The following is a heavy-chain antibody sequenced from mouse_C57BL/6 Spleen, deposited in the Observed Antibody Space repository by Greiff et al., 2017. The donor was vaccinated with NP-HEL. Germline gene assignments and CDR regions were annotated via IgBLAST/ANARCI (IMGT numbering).Heavy chain of an antibody. J-gene: IGHJ3*01. CDR3: ARNDYDWCAY. CDR2: IHPIHGGT. CDR1: GYTFTSYW. Sequence: QVQLQQPGPELVKPGASVKLSCKASGYTFTSYWMHWVKQRPVQGLEWIGHIHPIHGGTIYNEKFKSKATLPVDKSSSTAYMQLSSRTSEDSAVYYFARNDYDWCAYWGQVTRVTVSA. V-gene: IGHV1-53*01. D-gene: IGHD2-4*01.